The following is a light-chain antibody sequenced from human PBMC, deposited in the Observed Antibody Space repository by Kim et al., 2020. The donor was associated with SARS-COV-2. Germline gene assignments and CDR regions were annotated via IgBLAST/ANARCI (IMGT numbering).Light chain of an antibody. V-gene: IGLV3-1*01. Sequence: SYELTQPPSVSVSPGQTASITCSGDKLGDKYVCWYQQKTGQSPVLVIYQDSKRPSGIPERFSGSNSGNTATLTISGTQAMDEADYYCQAWDSSTGVVFGGGTQLTVL. CDR1: KLGDKY. CDR2: QDS. J-gene: IGLJ2*01. CDR3: QAWDSSTGVV.